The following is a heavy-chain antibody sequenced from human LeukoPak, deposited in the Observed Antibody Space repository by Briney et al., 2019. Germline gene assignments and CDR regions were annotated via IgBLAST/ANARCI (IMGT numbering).Heavy chain of an antibody. CDR2: IDPNSGGT. V-gene: IGHV1-2*06. Sequence: ASVKVSCKAYGYTFTGYAMHWVRQAPGQGLEWVGRIDPNSGGTNYAQDFQGRVTITRDTSINTAYMELSRLRSDDTAMYYCTRDLTTSGPIGIWGQGTLVTVSA. J-gene: IGHJ4*02. D-gene: IGHD3-9*01. CDR3: TRDLTTSGPIGI. CDR1: GYTFTGYA.